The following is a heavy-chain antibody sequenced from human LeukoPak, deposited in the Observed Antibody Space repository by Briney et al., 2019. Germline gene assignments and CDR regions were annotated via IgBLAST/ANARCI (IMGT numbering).Heavy chain of an antibody. CDR1: GFTFSTYA. J-gene: IGHJ1*01. CDR3: AKTLSSSWWPECFQH. D-gene: IGHD6-13*01. Sequence: GGSLRLSCVASGFTFSTYAMSWVRQAPGKGLGWVSAISASGGSTYYADSVKGRFTISRDNSKNTLYLQMNSLRVEDTAVYYCAKTLSSSWWPECFQHWGQGTLVTVSS. CDR2: ISASGGST. V-gene: IGHV3-23*01.